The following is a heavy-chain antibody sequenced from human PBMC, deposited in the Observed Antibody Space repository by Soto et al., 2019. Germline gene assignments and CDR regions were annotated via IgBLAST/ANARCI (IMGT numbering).Heavy chain of an antibody. D-gene: IGHD3-3*01. CDR1: GGSISSGGYY. V-gene: IGHV4-31*03. J-gene: IGHJ6*02. CDR2: IYYSGST. Sequence: SETLSLTCTVSGGSISSGGYYWSWIRQHPGKGLEWIGYIYYSGSTYYNPSLKSRVTISVDTSKNQFSLKLSSVTAADTAVYYCARGVREYDFWSGYFHDYYYYGMDVWGQGTTVTVSS. CDR3: ARGVREYDFWSGYFHDYYYYGMDV.